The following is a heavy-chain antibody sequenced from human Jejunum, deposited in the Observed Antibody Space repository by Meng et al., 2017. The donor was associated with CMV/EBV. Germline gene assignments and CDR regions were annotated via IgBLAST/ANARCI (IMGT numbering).Heavy chain of an antibody. J-gene: IGHJ2*01. CDR1: GLTFSRDW. CDR3: SSGQGWHFDL. V-gene: IGHV3-7*01. D-gene: IGHD6-6*01. CDR2: IKEEGSEK. Sequence: LSCAASGLTFSRDWMIWVRQAPGKGLEWVAAIKEEGSEKYYLDSVKGRFTISRDNAKNSLFLQMNSLRAEDTAVYYCSSGQGWHFDLWGRGTLVTVSS.